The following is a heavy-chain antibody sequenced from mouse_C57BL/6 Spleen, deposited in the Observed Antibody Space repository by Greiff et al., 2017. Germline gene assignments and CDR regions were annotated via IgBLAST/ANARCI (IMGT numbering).Heavy chain of an antibody. CDR1: GYAFSSYW. V-gene: IGHV1-80*01. CDR3: ARSDYYYDRVFMDY. Sequence: VQLQQSGAELVKPGASVKISCKASGYAFSSYWMNWVKQRPGKGLEWIGQIYPGDGDTNYNGKFKGKATLTADKSSSTAYMQLSSLTSEDSAVYFCARSDYYYDRVFMDYWGQGTSVTVSS. D-gene: IGHD2-4*01. CDR2: IYPGDGDT. J-gene: IGHJ4*01.